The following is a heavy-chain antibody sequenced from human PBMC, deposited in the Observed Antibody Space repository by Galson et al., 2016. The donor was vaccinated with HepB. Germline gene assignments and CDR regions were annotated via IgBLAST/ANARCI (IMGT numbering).Heavy chain of an antibody. Sequence: SLRLSCAASGFTFSSFHMNWVRQAPGRGLEWFSSISSSSTYIEYADSVKGRFTISRDNAKNSLYLQMNRLRAEDTAVYFCARDMAGYSYGFGFDYWGQGTLVTVSP. V-gene: IGHV3-21*06. D-gene: IGHD5-18*01. CDR3: ARDMAGYSYGFGFDY. CDR2: ISSSSTYI. CDR1: GFTFSSFH. J-gene: IGHJ4*02.